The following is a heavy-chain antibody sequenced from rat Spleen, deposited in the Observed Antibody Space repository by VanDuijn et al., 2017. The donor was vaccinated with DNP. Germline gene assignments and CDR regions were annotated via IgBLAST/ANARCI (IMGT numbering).Heavy chain of an antibody. J-gene: IGHJ2*01. D-gene: IGHD1-1*01. V-gene: IGHV3-1*01. CDR2: ISYSGSP. CDR3: ARLRLEWELRAMDA. Sequence: EVQLQESGPGLVKPSQSLSLTCSVTGYSITSNYWGWIRKFPGNKMEWIGHISYSGSPRYNPSLKSRISITRDTSKNQFFLQLDSVTTEDTATYYCARLRLEWELRAMDAWGQGVMVTVSS. CDR1: GYSITSNY.